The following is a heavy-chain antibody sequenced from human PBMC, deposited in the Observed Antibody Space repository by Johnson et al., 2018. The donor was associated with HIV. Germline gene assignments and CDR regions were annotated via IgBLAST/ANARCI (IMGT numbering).Heavy chain of an antibody. CDR3: TRQGKGDAFDI. CDR1: GFIFSGSA. CDR2: LRSNANTYAT. V-gene: IGHV3-73*02. J-gene: IGHJ3*02. Sequence: VQLVESGGGLVQPGGSLKLSCAASGFIFSGSAMHWVRQASGKGLAWVGRLRSNANTYATAYAASVKGRFTISRDDSKNTAYLHMNSLKTEDTAVYYCTRQGKGDAFDIWGQGTMVTGSS.